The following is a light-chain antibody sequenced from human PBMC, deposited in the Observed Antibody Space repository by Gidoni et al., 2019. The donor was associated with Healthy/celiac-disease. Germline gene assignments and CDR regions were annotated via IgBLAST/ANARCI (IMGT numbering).Light chain of an antibody. J-gene: IGLJ2*01. CDR1: SGSVSNNYH. V-gene: IGLV8-61*01. Sequence: QPVVTQEPSFSVSPGGTVTLTCGLSSGSVSNNYHPSWYQQTPGRPPRTLIYSTSTRSSGVPDRFSGSIVGNKAALTITGAQADDESDYYCVLFMGDGISIFGGGTKLTVL. CDR2: STS. CDR3: VLFMGDGISI.